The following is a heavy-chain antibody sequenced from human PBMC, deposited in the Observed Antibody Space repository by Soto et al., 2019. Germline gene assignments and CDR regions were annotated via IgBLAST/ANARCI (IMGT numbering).Heavy chain of an antibody. D-gene: IGHD3-10*01. V-gene: IGHV4-31*03. Sequence: SETLSLTCTVSGGSISSGGYYWSWIRQHPGKGLEWIGYIYYSGSTYYNPSLKSRVTISVDTSKNQFSLKLSSVTAADTALYFCARGVITMVGGVATPFDYWGRETLVTVSS. CDR2: IYYSGST. CDR1: GGSISSGGYY. CDR3: ARGVITMVGGVATPFDY. J-gene: IGHJ4*02.